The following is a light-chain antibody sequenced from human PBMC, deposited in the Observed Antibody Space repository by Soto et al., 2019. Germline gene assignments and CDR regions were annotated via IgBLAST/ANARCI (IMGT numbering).Light chain of an antibody. CDR3: SSFAGNNNRGV. V-gene: IGLV2-8*01. CDR2: EVS. CDR1: SSDVGGYNY. J-gene: IGLJ1*01. Sequence: QSALTQPPSASASPGQSVTICCSGTSSDVGGYNYVSWYQQRPGKAPKLMIYEVSQRPSGVPDRFSGSKSGNTATLTVSGLQAEDEADYYCSSFAGNNNRGVFGSGTKLTVL.